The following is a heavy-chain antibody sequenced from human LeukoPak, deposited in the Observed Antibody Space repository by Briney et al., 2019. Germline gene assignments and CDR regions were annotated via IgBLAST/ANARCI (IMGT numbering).Heavy chain of an antibody. CDR1: GYTFTSYG. J-gene: IGHJ6*03. D-gene: IGHD4-11*01. CDR2: ISAYNGNT. Sequence: ASVKVSCKASGYTFTSYGISWVRQAPGQGLEWMGWISAYNGNTNYAQKLQGRVTMTTDTSTSTAYVELRSLRSDDTAVYYCARDTNSNGYYYYYMDVWGKGATVTVSS. CDR3: ARDTNSNGYYYYYMDV. V-gene: IGHV1-18*01.